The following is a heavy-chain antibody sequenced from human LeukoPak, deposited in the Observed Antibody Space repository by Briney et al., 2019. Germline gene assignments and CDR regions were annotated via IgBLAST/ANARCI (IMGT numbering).Heavy chain of an antibody. Sequence: PSRTLSLTGTVSGTSISSGDNYWSWIRQPAGQGLGGIGGIYTRGGTNYNPSLKSGVTMSVDRSKNNLSLRLSSVTAADTAVYYCARDNYYDSSVVFHYWGQGTLVTVSS. CDR2: IYTRGGT. J-gene: IGHJ4*02. D-gene: IGHD3-22*01. V-gene: IGHV4-61*02. CDR1: GTSISSGDNY. CDR3: ARDNYYDSSVVFHY.